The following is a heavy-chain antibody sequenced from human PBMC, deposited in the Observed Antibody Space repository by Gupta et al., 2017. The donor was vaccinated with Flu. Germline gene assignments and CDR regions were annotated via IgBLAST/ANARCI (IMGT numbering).Heavy chain of an antibody. CDR3: ARDPYYSYYYDSSGYYPN. CDR1: GFTFSSYW. CDR2: IKQDGSEK. Sequence: EVQLVESGGGLVQPGGSLRLSCAASGFTFSSYWMSWFRQAPGKGLEWVANIKQDGSEKYYVDSVKGRFTISRDNAKNSLYLQMNSLRAEDTAVYYCARDPYYSYYYDSSGYYPNWGQGTLVTVSS. J-gene: IGHJ4*02. D-gene: IGHD3-22*01. V-gene: IGHV3-7*01.